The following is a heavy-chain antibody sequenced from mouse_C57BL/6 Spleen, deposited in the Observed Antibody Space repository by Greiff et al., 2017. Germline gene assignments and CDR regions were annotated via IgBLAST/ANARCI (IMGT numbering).Heavy chain of an antibody. Sequence: QVQLQQPGAELVKPGASVKMSCKASGFTFTGYWITWVKQRPGQGLEWIGDIYPGSGSTNYNEKFKSKATLTVDTSSSTAYMQLSSLTSEDSAVYYCASSRYYYGSSYGAGWGQGPLVTVSA. J-gene: IGHJ3*01. D-gene: IGHD1-1*01. CDR1: GFTFTGYW. CDR2: IYPGSGST. V-gene: IGHV1-55*01. CDR3: ASSRYYYGSSYGAG.